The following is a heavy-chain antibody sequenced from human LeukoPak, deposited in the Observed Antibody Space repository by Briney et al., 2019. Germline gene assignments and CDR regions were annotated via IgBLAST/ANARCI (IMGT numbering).Heavy chain of an antibody. D-gene: IGHD2-15*01. V-gene: IGHV3-23*01. J-gene: IGHJ4*02. CDR3: AKGCGASSCFRFDF. CDR1: GFTFSSYA. Sequence: GGSLRLSCAASGFTFSSYAMSWVRQAPGKGLEWVSTISGTGGSTYYTDSVKGRFTISRDNSKNTLCLQMNSLGAEDMAVYYCAKGCGASSCFRFDFWGQGILVTVSS. CDR2: ISGTGGST.